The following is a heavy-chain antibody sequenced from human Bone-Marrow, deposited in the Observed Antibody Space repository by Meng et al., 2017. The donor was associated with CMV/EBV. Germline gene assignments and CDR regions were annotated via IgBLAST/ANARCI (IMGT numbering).Heavy chain of an antibody. CDR1: GYNFTGYY. CDR2: INPNSGGT. Sequence: ASVKVSCKASGYNFTGYYMHWVRQAPGQGLEWMGWINPNSGGTNYAQKFQGRVTMTRDTSISTAYMELSRLRSDDTAVYYCARDPELVLPAAIRAHYYYYGMDVWGQGTTVTVSS. V-gene: IGHV1-2*02. CDR3: ARDPELVLPAAIRAHYYYYGMDV. J-gene: IGHJ6*02. D-gene: IGHD2-2*02.